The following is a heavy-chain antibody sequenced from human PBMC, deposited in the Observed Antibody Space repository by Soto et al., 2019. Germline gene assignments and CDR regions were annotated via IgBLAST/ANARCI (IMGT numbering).Heavy chain of an antibody. D-gene: IGHD4-17*01. Sequence: SQTLSLTCAISGDSVSSNSAAWNWIRQSPSRGLEWLGRTYYRSKWYNDYAVSVKSRITINPDTSKNQFSLQLNSVTPEDTAVYYCARDYGDFQRSNYYYYGMDVWGQGTTVTVSS. CDR1: GDSVSSNSAA. CDR2: TYYRSKWYN. CDR3: ARDYGDFQRSNYYYYGMDV. V-gene: IGHV6-1*01. J-gene: IGHJ6*02.